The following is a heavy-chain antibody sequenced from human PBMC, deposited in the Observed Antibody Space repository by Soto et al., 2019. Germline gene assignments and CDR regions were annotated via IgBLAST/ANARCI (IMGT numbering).Heavy chain of an antibody. J-gene: IGHJ4*02. D-gene: IGHD1-26*01. Sequence: ASVKVSFKASGYTFTSYGISWVRQAPGQGLEWMGWISAYNGNTNYAQKLQGRVTMTTDTSTSTAYMELRSLRSDDTAVYYCARDRVGATPFDYGGQGTLVTVSS. CDR1: GYTFTSYG. CDR3: ARDRVGATPFDY. V-gene: IGHV1-18*01. CDR2: ISAYNGNT.